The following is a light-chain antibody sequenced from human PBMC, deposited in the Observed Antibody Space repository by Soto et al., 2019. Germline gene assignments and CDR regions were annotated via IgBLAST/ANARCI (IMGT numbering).Light chain of an antibody. CDR3: QQYYSYPWT. J-gene: IGKJ1*01. CDR2: DAS. CDR1: QSISGW. V-gene: IGKV1-5*01. Sequence: DIQMTQSPSTLSASVGYRVSITCRASQSISGWLDWYQQKTGKPPKLLIYDASSLESGVPSRLRGSGYGTELTITISSMKNDDFATYQCQQYYSYPWTFGQGTKVDI.